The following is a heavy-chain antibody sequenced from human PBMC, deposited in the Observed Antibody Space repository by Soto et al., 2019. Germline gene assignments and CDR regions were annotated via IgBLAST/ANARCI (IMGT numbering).Heavy chain of an antibody. CDR3: ARDRGFPWYVDP. CDR1: GGSISSGDYY. D-gene: IGHD2-15*01. Sequence: PSETLSLTCTVSGGSISSGDYYWSWIRQPPGKGLEWIGYIYYSGSTYYNPSLKSRVTISVDTSKKQFSLKLSSVTAADTAVYYCARDRGFPWYVDPWGQGTLVTVSS. V-gene: IGHV4-30-4*01. J-gene: IGHJ5*02. CDR2: IYYSGST.